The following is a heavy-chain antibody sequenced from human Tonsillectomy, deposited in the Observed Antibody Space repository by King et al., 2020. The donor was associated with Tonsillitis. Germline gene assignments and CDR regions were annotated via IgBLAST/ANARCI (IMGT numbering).Heavy chain of an antibody. V-gene: IGHV1-2*02. CDR2: INPYSGGT. CDR1: GYTFTGYY. J-gene: IGHJ4*02. D-gene: IGHD3-16*01. Sequence: QLVQSGAEVKKPGASVKVSCKASGYTFTGYYMHWVRQAPGHGLERMGWINPYSGGTNFAQKFQGRVTMTRDTSISTAYMELSRLRSDDTAVYYCARGITTLGYWGQGTLITVSS. CDR3: ARGITTLGY.